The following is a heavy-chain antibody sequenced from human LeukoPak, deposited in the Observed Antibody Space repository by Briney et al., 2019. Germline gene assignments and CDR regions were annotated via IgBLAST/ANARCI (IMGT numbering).Heavy chain of an antibody. V-gene: IGHV3-66*01. Sequence: GGSLRLSCAASGFTVSSNYMSWVRQAPGKGLEWVSVIYSGGSTYYADSVKGRFTISRDNSKNTLFLQMNSLRAEDTAVYYCARDDYYDSSGLDYWGQGTLVTVSS. CDR3: ARDDYYDSSGLDY. CDR2: IYSGGST. D-gene: IGHD3-22*01. CDR1: GFTVSSNY. J-gene: IGHJ4*02.